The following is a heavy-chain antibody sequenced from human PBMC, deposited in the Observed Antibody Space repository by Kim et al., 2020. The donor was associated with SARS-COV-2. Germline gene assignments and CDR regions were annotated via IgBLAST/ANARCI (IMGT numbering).Heavy chain of an antibody. D-gene: IGHD6-6*01. CDR3: AKKGPETGSSGGDV. Sequence: GGSLRLSCTASGFTFTNYAMRWVRQAPGKGLEWVSSITAAGTVTYYADSVKGRFTISRDNSKNTLFLQMNSLTIEDTALYYCAKKGPETGSSGGDVWGQGTAGPVSS. CDR2: ITAAGTVT. V-gene: IGHV3-23*01. J-gene: IGHJ6*02. CDR1: GFTFTNYA.